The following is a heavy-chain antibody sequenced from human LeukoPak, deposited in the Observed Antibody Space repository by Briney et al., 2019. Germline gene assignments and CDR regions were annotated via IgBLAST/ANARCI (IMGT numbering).Heavy chain of an antibody. CDR2: ISAYNGKT. J-gene: IGHJ4*02. Sequence: ASVKVSCKASGYTFTSYGISWVRQAPGQGVEWMGWISAYNGKTNYAQKLQGRVTITTDTSTSTAYMELRSLRSDDTAVYYRARESHYDYVWGSDRTYYFDYWGQGTLVTVSS. CDR3: ARESHYDYVWGSDRTYYFDY. V-gene: IGHV1-18*01. D-gene: IGHD3-16*02. CDR1: GYTFTSYG.